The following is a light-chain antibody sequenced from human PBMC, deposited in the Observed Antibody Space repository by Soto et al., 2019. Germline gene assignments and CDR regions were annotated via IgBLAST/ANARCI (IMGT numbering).Light chain of an antibody. Sequence: DILMTQSPSTLSASLGDRVTITCRASQSISSWFAWYQQKPGKAPKLLIYDASSLESGVPSRFSGSGSGTDLTLTISILQPDYVATYYCQQYNSHSVTFGQGTKVEIK. V-gene: IGKV1-5*01. CDR2: DAS. J-gene: IGKJ1*01. CDR3: QQYNSHSVT. CDR1: QSISSW.